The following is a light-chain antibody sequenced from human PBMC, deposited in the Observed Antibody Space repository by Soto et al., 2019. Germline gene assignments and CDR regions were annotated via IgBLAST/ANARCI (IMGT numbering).Light chain of an antibody. CDR2: AAS. V-gene: IGKV1-39*01. CDR1: QDISSS. Sequence: IHLTQSPSSMSASGGDRVTITCRASQDISSSVAWYQQKPGKAPKLLIYAASSLQSGVPSRFSGSISGTDVTLTISSLQPEDFATYYCQQNYDTPPTFGQGTDWRL. CDR3: QQNYDTPPT. J-gene: IGKJ5*01.